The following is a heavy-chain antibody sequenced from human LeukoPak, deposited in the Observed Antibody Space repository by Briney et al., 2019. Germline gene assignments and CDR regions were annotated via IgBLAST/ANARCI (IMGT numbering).Heavy chain of an antibody. CDR1: GGSFSGYY. D-gene: IGHD3-22*01. CDR2: INHSGST. Sequence: SETLSLTCAVYGGSFSGYYWSWIRQPPGKGLEWIGEINHSGSTNYNPSLKSRVTISADTSKNQFSLKLSSVTAADTAVYYCARPLRGSSSGIDYWGQGTLDTVSS. V-gene: IGHV4-34*01. J-gene: IGHJ4*02. CDR3: ARPLRGSSSGIDY.